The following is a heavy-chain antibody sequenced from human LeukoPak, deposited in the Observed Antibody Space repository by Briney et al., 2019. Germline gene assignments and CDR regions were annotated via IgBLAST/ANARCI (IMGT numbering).Heavy chain of an antibody. CDR2: IRYDGSNK. V-gene: IGHV3-30*02. Sequence: GGSLRLSCAASGFTFSSYGMHWVRQAPGKGLEWVAFIRYDGSNKYYADSVKGRFTISRDNAKNTLYLQMNSLRAEDTAVYYCVRDPNYSENFDYWGQGALVTV. J-gene: IGHJ4*02. CDR1: GFTFSSYG. CDR3: VRDPNYSENFDY. D-gene: IGHD2-21*01.